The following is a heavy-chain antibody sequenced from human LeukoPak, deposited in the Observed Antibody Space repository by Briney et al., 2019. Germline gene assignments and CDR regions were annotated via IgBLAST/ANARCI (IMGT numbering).Heavy chain of an antibody. D-gene: IGHD3-10*01. CDR3: AKEQRGYYYATGYFYYYGMDV. CDR1: GFTFSSYG. J-gene: IGHJ6*02. V-gene: IGHV3-30*18. Sequence: PGGSLRLSCAASGFTFSSYGMPWVRQAPGEGLEWVAAISYDGSNKYYADSVKGRFTISRDNSKNTLYLQINSLRAEDTAVYYCAKEQRGYYYATGYFYYYGMDVWGQGTTVTVSS. CDR2: ISYDGSNK.